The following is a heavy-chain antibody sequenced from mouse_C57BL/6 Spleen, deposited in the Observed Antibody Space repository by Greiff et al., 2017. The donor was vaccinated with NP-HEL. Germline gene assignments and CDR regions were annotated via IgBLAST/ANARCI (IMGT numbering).Heavy chain of an antibody. CDR2: IHPNSGST. D-gene: IGHD1-1*01. CDR1: GYTFTSYW. V-gene: IGHV1-64*01. CDR3: ARCDYGSSWFAY. Sequence: VQLQQPGAELVKPGASVKLSCKASGYTFTSYWMHWVKQRPGQGLEWIGMIHPNSGSTNYNEKFKSKATLTVDKSSSTAYMQLSSLTSEDSAVYYCARCDYGSSWFAYWGQGTLVTVSA. J-gene: IGHJ3*01.